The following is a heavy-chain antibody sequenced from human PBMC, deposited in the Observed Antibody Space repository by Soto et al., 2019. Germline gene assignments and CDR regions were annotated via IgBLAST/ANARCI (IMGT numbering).Heavy chain of an antibody. D-gene: IGHD2-8*01. CDR1: GFIFSNYG. V-gene: IGHV3-30*18. CDR3: TDDPGGEWSASSLLH. CDR2: ISYTGTYD. Sequence: QVERVESGGGVVHPGKSLRLSCVASGFIFSNYGMHWVRQAPGKGLEWLAVISYTGTYDHYADSVKGRFTISRDNCKNTVSLQKTRLSAEDTALSYCTDDPGGEWSASSLLHWGQGTLVTVSS. J-gene: IGHJ4*02.